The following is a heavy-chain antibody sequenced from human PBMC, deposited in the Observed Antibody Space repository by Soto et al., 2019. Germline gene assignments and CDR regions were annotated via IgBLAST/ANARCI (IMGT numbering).Heavy chain of an antibody. CDR3: ARVWAISGVVSGLDH. CDR1: GYTFTSYG. Sequence: GASVKVSCKASGYTFTSYGISWVRQAPGQGLEWMGWISAYNGNTNYAQKLQGRVTMTTDTSTSTAYMELRSLRSDDTAVYYCARVWAISGVVSGLDHWGQGTLVTVPQ. J-gene: IGHJ5*02. CDR2: ISAYNGNT. V-gene: IGHV1-18*01. D-gene: IGHD3-3*01.